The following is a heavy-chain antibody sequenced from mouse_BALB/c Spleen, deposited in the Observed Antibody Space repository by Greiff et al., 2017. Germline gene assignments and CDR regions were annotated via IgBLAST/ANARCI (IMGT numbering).Heavy chain of an antibody. V-gene: IGHV5-17*02. J-gene: IGHJ3*01. Sequence: EVKVVESGGGLVQPGGSRKLSCAASGFTFSSFGMHWVRQAPEKGLEWVAYISSGSSTIYYADTVKGRFTISRDNPKNTLFLQMTSLRSEDTAMYYCARGASYGSAWFAYWGQGTLVTVSA. CDR2: ISSGSSTI. D-gene: IGHD1-1*01. CDR1: GFTFSSFG. CDR3: ARGASYGSAWFAY.